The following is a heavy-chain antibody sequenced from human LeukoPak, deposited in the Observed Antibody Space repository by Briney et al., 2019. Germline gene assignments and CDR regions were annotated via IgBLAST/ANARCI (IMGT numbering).Heavy chain of an antibody. Sequence: GGSLRLSCAASGFTFSTNWMHWVRQAPGKGPVWVSRINGDGSTTTYADSVKGRFTISRDNAKNDLYLQMNSLRAEDTAVYYCCAVVAAVPRWGQGALVTVSS. D-gene: IGHD2-15*01. J-gene: IGHJ4*02. CDR1: GFTFSTNW. V-gene: IGHV3-74*01. CDR2: INGDGSTT. CDR3: CAVVAAVPR.